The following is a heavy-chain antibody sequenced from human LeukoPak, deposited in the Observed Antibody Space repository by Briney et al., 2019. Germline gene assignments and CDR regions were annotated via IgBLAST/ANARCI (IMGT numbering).Heavy chain of an antibody. V-gene: IGHV3-13*01. D-gene: IGHD2-2*01. J-gene: IGHJ3*02. CDR1: GFTFSSYD. CDR3: ASCLEYCSSTSLGNDAFDI. Sequence: GGSLRLSCAASGFTFSSYDMHCVRHVPGKGLEWVSVIGTAGDTYYPGSVKGRFTISRDNSKNTLYLQMNSLRAEGTAVYYCASCLEYCSSTSLGNDAFDIWGQGTVVTVSS. CDR2: IGTAGDT.